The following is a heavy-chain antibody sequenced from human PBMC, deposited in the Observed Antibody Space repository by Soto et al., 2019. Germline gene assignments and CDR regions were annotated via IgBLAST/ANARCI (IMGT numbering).Heavy chain of an antibody. Sequence: EVQLLESGGGLVQPGGSLRLSCAASGFTFSSYAMSWVRQAPGKGLEWVSAISGSGGSTYYADSVKGRFTISRDNSKKTLYLQMNSLRAEDTAVYYCAKRSGYSYGLDYDYYYGMDVWGQGTTVTVSS. CDR3: AKRSGYSYGLDYDYYYGMDV. V-gene: IGHV3-23*01. CDR2: ISGSGGST. J-gene: IGHJ6*02. D-gene: IGHD5-18*01. CDR1: GFTFSSYA.